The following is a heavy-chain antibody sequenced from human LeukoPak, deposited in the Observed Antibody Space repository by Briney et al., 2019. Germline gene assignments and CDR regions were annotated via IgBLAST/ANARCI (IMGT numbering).Heavy chain of an antibody. Sequence: GGSLRLSCAASGFTFSSYGMHWVRQAPGKGLEWVAVIWYDGSNKYYADSVKGRSTISRDNSKNTLYLQMNSLRAEDTAVYYCAKDLQLWFFYFDYWGQGTLVTVSS. D-gene: IGHD3-10*01. J-gene: IGHJ4*02. V-gene: IGHV3-33*06. CDR1: GFTFSSYG. CDR3: AKDLQLWFFYFDY. CDR2: IWYDGSNK.